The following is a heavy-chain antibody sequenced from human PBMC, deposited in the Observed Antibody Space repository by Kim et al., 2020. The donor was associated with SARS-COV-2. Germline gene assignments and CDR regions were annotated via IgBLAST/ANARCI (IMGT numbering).Heavy chain of an antibody. D-gene: IGHD2-21*02. CDR1: GGSFSDYT. Sequence: SETLSLTCAVYGGSFSDYTWSWIRQPQGKGLEWIGEINHSGGTNLSPSLKSRITISVDTSKSQFSLTLKSMTATDTAVYYCARGRAGVVPAPVLGLGPWFDYYTLDVWGRGTPVAVSS. V-gene: IGHV4-34*01. J-gene: IGHJ6*02. CDR2: INHSGGT. CDR3: ARGRAGVVPAPVLGLGPWFDYYTLDV.